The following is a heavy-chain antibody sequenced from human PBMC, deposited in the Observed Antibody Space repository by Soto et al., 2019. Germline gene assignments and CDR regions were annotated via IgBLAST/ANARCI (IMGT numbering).Heavy chain of an antibody. CDR3: ARAGVAAAGPYYYYMDV. CDR1: GYTFTGYY. D-gene: IGHD6-13*01. J-gene: IGHJ6*03. Sequence: QVQLVQSGAEVKKPGASVKVSCKASGYTFTGYYMHWVRQAPGQGLEWMGWINPNSGGTNYAQQCQGWIPKTRDSSISTAYMELSRLRSDDTAVYYCARAGVAAAGPYYYYMDVWGKGPTVTVSS. V-gene: IGHV1-2*04. CDR2: INPNSGGT.